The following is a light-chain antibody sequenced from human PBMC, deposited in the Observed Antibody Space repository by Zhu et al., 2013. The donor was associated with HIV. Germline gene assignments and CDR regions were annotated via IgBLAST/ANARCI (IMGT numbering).Light chain of an antibody. CDR2: GAS. Sequence: EIVLTQSPGTLSLSAGERATLSCRASQSVSSNFLAWYQQRPGQTPKLLIYGASARATGIPDRFSGSGSGTDFTLTITRLGPEDFAVYYCQRYGSSPRTFGQGTRVEIK. CDR1: QSVSSNF. J-gene: IGKJ1*01. CDR3: QRYGSSPRT. V-gene: IGKV3-20*01.